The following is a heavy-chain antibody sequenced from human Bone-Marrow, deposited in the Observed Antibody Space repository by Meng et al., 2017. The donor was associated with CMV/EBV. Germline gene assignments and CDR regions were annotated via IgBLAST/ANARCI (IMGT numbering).Heavy chain of an antibody. CDR3: AKREPEVPAAMSMDV. CDR2: ISSSGGST. J-gene: IGHJ6*02. CDR1: GFTFSTYA. D-gene: IGHD2-2*01. Sequence: GGSQRLSCAASGFTFSTYAMTWVRQAPGKGLDWVSGISSSGGSTYYADSVKGRFTISRDNSKNTLYLQMNSLRAEDTAVYYCAKREPEVPAAMSMDVWGQGTTVTVSS. V-gene: IGHV3-23*01.